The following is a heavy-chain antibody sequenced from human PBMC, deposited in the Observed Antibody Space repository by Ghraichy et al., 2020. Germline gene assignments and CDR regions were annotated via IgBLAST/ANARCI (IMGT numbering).Heavy chain of an antibody. CDR3: VRPYSGSYSFDS. CDR1: GFIFSTYN. D-gene: IGHD1-26*01. V-gene: IGHV3-21*01. Sequence: GGSRRLSCAASGFIFSTYNMNWVRQAPGKGLEWVSSITSTGNSIYYADSVKGRFTMSRDNAKNSLYLQMSSLRAEDTAIYYCVRPYSGSYSFDSWGQGTLVTVSS. CDR2: ITSTGNSI. J-gene: IGHJ4*02.